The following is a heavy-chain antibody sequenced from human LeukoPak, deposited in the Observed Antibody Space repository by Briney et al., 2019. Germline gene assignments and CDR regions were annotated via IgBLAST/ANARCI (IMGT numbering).Heavy chain of an antibody. V-gene: IGHV5-51*01. J-gene: IGHJ4*02. CDR2: IYPGDSDT. D-gene: IGHD5-24*01. CDR1: GYTFTSSW. CDR3: AKGDGYNTFDS. Sequence: GESLKISCKGSGYTFTSSWLGWVRQMPGKGLEWMGIIYPGDSDTRYSPSLQGQVTISADKSIKTAYLQWNSLKASDSAMCYCAKGDGYNTFDSWGQGTLVTVSS.